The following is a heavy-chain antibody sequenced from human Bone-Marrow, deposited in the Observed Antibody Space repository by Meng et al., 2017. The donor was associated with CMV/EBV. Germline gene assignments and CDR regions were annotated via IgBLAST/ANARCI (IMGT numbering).Heavy chain of an antibody. CDR3: ARDTDFWSGSGPGGMDV. CDR2: IYYSGST. V-gene: IGHV4-61*01. Sequence: SETLSLTCTVSGGSISSSSYYWGWIRQPPGKGLEWIGYIYYSGSTNYNPSLKSRVTISVDTSKNQFSLKLSSVTAADTAVDYCARDTDFWSGSGPGGMDVWGQGTTVTVSS. CDR1: GGSISSSSYY. J-gene: IGHJ6*02. D-gene: IGHD3-3*01.